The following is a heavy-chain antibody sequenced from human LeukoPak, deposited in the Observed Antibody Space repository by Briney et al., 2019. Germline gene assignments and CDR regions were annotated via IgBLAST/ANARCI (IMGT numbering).Heavy chain of an antibody. V-gene: IGHV3-53*01. D-gene: IGHD1-1*01. Sequence: GGSLRLSCAASGFTFSDYYMSWIRQAPGKGLEWVSVIYSGGSTYYADSVKGRFTISRDNAKNSLYLQMNSLRAEDTAVYYCAKGYNSKLRLRAVPDFAYYYYMDVWGKGTTVTVSS. J-gene: IGHJ6*03. CDR2: IYSGGST. CDR1: GFTFSDYY. CDR3: AKGYNSKLRLRAVPDFAYYYYMDV.